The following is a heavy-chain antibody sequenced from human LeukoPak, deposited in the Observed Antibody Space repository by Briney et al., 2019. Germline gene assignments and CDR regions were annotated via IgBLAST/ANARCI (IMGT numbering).Heavy chain of an antibody. Sequence: GGSLRLSCAASGFTFSSYAMHWVRQAPGKGLEWVAVISYDGSNKYYADSVEGRFTISRDNSKNTLYLQMNSLRAEDTAVYYCAKAVGNYYGSGSYDGYYYYGMDVWGQGTTVTVSS. CDR1: GFTFSSYA. D-gene: IGHD3-10*01. CDR3: AKAVGNYYGSGSYDGYYYYGMDV. V-gene: IGHV3-30-3*01. CDR2: ISYDGSNK. J-gene: IGHJ6*02.